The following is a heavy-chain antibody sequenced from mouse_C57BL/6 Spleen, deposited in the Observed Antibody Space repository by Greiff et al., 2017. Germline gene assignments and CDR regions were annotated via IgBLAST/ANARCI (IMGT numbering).Heavy chain of an antibody. CDR3: ARGNDGYPYYFDY. D-gene: IGHD2-3*01. Sequence: LVESGPELVKPGASVKISCKASGYAFSSSWMNWVKQRPGKGLEWIGRIYPGAGDTNYNGKFKGKATLTADKSSSTAYMQLSSLTSEDSAVYFCARGNDGYPYYFDYWGQGTTLTVSS. J-gene: IGHJ2*01. CDR2: IYPGAGDT. V-gene: IGHV1-82*01. CDR1: GYAFSSSW.